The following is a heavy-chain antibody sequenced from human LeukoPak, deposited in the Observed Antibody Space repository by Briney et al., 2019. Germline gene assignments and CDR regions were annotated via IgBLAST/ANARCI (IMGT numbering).Heavy chain of an antibody. CDR1: GGTFSSYA. CDR2: IIPIFGTA. D-gene: IGHD3-3*01. V-gene: IGHV1-69*13. CDR3: ARDGGYDFWSGYYQDY. J-gene: IGHJ4*02. Sequence: SVKVSCKASGGTFSSYAISWVRQAPGQGLEWMGGIIPIFGTANYAQKFQGRVTITADESTSTAYMELSSLRAEDTAVYYCARDGGYDFWSGYYQDYWGQGTLVTVSS.